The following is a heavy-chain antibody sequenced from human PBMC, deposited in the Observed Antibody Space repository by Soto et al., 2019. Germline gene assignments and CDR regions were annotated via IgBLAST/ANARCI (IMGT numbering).Heavy chain of an antibody. J-gene: IGHJ3*02. CDR2: IYYSGST. CDR1: GGSISSYY. D-gene: IGHD3-22*01. V-gene: IGHV4-59*01. Sequence: QVQLQESGPGLVKPSETLSLTCTVSGGSISSYYWSWIRQPPGKGLEWIGYIYYSGSTNYNPSLKSRVTISVDTSKNQFSLQLSAVTAADTAVYYCARYERSYYDSSGTDAFDIWGQGTMVTVSS. CDR3: ARYERSYYDSSGTDAFDI.